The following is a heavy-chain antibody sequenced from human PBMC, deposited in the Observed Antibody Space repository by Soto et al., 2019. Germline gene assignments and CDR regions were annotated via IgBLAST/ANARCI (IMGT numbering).Heavy chain of an antibody. CDR2: TSGRGENT. CDR3: AKDRGTGDYGVNAVDI. D-gene: IGHD7-27*01. V-gene: IGHV3-23*01. Sequence: EVQLLESGGGLVQPGGSLRLSCAASGFTFSVFAMSWVRQAPGKGLELVSTTSGRGENTYYADSVKGRFTISRDNSKNTLNLQMNSLRGEDTAVYYCAKDRGTGDYGVNAVDIWGQGTMVTVAS. CDR1: GFTFSVFA. J-gene: IGHJ3*02.